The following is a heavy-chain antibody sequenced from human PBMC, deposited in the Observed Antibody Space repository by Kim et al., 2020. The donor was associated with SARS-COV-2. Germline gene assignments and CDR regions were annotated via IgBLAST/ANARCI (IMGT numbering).Heavy chain of an antibody. J-gene: IGHJ5*02. V-gene: IGHV3-23*01. CDR1: GFTFSNSG. CDR3: VKRVQLISVDP. Sequence: GGSLRLSCAASGFTFSNSGMNWVRQAPGKGLEWVSYISGNGYAKYYLASVKGRFSISRDNSKNTLYLQMNSLRADDTAVYYCVKRVQLISVDPWGQGTL. D-gene: IGHD1-1*01. CDR2: ISGNGYAK.